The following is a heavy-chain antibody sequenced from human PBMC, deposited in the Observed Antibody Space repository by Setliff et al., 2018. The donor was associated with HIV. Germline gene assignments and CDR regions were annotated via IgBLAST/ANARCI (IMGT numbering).Heavy chain of an antibody. CDR3: TREIRDGYPRSSN. J-gene: IGHJ4*02. CDR2: IKSKIDGGTA. D-gene: IGHD3-10*01. CDR1: GFTFSYSW. V-gene: IGHV3-15*01. Sequence: GGSLRLSCAASGFTFSYSWMNWVRQAPGKGLEWVGRIKSKIDGGTADYAAPVKGRFTISRDDSKNTLYLQLTTLRTEDTGFYFCTREIRDGYPRSSNWGQGTLVTVSS.